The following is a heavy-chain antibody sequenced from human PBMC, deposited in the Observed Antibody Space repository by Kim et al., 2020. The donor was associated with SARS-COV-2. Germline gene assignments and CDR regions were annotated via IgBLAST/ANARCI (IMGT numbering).Heavy chain of an antibody. CDR2: IDPPSGSS. J-gene: IGHJ4*02. CDR3: ARVGLTGAPFDF. Sequence: ASVKVSCKASGYTFDSYFMHWVRQAPGQGLEWMGRIDPPSGSSSYAPKLQGRNTMTRDTPKSTVYMELSSLRSDDTAVYYCARVGLTGAPFDFWGQGTVLTLSS. D-gene: IGHD3-9*01. CDR1: GYTFDSYF. V-gene: IGHV1-46*02.